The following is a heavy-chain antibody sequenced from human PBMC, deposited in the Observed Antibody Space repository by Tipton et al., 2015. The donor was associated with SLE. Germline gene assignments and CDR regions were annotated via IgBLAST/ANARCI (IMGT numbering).Heavy chain of an antibody. CDR2: INHSGST. J-gene: IGHJ4*02. CDR1: GGSFSGYY. CDR3: ARGWGQGSRDPAAGYFDY. D-gene: IGHD6-13*01. V-gene: IGHV4-34*01. Sequence: TLSLTCAVYGGSFSGYYWSWIRQPPGKGLEWIGEINHSGSTNYNPSLKSRVTISVDTSKNQFSLKLSSVTAADTAVYYCARGWGQGSRDPAAGYFDYWGQGTLVTVSS.